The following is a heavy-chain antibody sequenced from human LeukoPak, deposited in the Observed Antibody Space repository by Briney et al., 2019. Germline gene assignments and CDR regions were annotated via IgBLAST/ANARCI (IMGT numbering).Heavy chain of an antibody. J-gene: IGHJ6*03. V-gene: IGHV4-34*01. CDR1: GGSFSGYY. CDR2: INHSGST. Sequence: PSEILSLTCAAYGGSFSGYYWRWLPPPPGKGLEWIGEINHSGSTNYNPSLKSRVTISVDTSKNQFSLKLSSVTAADTAVYYCARGRVSSSSWSSTYYYYFYMDVWGKGTTVTVSS. CDR3: ARGRVSSSSWSSTYYYYFYMDV. D-gene: IGHD6-13*01.